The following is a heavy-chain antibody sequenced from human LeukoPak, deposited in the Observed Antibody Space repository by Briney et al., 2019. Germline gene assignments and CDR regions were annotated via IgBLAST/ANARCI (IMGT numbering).Heavy chain of an antibody. CDR2: IYYSGSS. J-gene: IGHJ4*02. D-gene: IGHD5-24*01. CDR3: ARNRDGYNSFDY. V-gene: IGHV4-31*03. Sequence: SQTLSLTCTVSGGSINNGGYYWSWIRQHPGKGLEWIGYIYYSGSSYYNPSLRSRVTISVDTSKNHFSLKLSSVTAADTAVYYCARNRDGYNSFDYWGQGTLVTVST. CDR1: GGSINNGGYY.